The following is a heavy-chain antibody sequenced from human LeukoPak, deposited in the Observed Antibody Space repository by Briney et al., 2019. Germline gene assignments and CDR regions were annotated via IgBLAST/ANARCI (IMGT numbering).Heavy chain of an antibody. D-gene: IGHD5-18*01. CDR1: GFTFSIYA. CDR3: AKDLSYGFDY. V-gene: IGHV3-23*01. CDR2: ISATDSRP. Sequence: SGGSLRLSCAASGFTFSIYAMSWVRQAPGKGLEWVSAISATDSRPYYADSVKGRFTISRDNSKSTLYLQLNGLRGEDTAIYYCAKDLSYGFDYWGQGTLVTVSS. J-gene: IGHJ4*02.